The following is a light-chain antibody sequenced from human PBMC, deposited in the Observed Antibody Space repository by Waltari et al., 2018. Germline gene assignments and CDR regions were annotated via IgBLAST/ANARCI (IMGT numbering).Light chain of an antibody. CDR1: SSNIGRNR. CDR2: RSD. V-gene: IGLV1-44*01. CDR3: ATWDDSLNAWI. Sequence: QSLLTQPPSISGAPGQRVTISCSGGSSNIGRNRVHWYAQVPGTTPKLLMYRSDQRPSGVSDRFSGSKSGTSASLAITGLLSADEADYICATWDDSLNAWIFGGGTRLTVL. J-gene: IGLJ2*01.